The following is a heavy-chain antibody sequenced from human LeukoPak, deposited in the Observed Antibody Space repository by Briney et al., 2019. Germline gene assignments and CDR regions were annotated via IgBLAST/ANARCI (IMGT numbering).Heavy chain of an antibody. CDR2: IYSRGSH. J-gene: IGHJ5*02. V-gene: IGHV4-4*07. D-gene: IGHD2-2*01. Sequence: SETLSLTCTVSGGSISSYYWSWIRQPAGKGLEWIGRIYSRGSHKYNPSLKSRVTISVDKSKNQFSLMLSSVTAADTAVYYCARDYTGVPAANWFDPWGQGTLVTVPS. CDR1: GGSISSYY. CDR3: ARDYTGVPAANWFDP.